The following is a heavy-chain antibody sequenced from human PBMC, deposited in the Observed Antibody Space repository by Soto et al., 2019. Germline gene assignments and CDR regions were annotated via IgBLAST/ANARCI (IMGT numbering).Heavy chain of an antibody. J-gene: IGHJ4*02. Sequence: QVQLVESGGGVVQPGRSLRLSCAASGFTFSSYGMHWVRQAPGKGLEWVAVIWYDGSNKYYADSVKGRFTISRDNSKNTLYLQMNSLRAEDTAVYYCARDRDGYNYLVDYWGQGTLVTVSS. CDR2: IWYDGSNK. V-gene: IGHV3-33*01. CDR1: GFTFSSYG. CDR3: ARDRDGYNYLVDY. D-gene: IGHD5-12*01.